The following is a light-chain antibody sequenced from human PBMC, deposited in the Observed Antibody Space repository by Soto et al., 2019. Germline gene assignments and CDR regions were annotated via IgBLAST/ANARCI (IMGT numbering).Light chain of an antibody. CDR3: QQRSNWPLIT. Sequence: EIVLTQSPRALSMSHGERATFSCRASQSVSNNYLAWYQQKPGQAPRLLIYGASNRATGIPDRFSGSGSGTDFTLTISRLEPEDFAVYYCQQRSNWPLITFGQGTRLAI. J-gene: IGKJ5*01. CDR2: GAS. V-gene: IGKV3D-20*02. CDR1: QSVSNNY.